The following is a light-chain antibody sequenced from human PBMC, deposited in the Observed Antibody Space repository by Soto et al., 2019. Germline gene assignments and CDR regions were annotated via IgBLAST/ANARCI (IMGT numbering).Light chain of an antibody. CDR2: GNS. CDR1: SSNIGAGYD. CDR3: QSYDSSLSAYV. J-gene: IGLJ1*01. Sequence: QSVLTQPPSVSGAPGQRVTISCTGSSSNIGAGYDVHWYQQLPGTVPKLLIYGNSNRPSGVPDRFSGSKSGTSASLAITGLQAEDEADYYCQSYDSSLSAYVFGTGTKVTVL. V-gene: IGLV1-40*01.